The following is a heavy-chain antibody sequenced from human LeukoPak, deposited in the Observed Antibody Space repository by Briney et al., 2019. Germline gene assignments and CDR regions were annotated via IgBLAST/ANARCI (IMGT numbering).Heavy chain of an antibody. J-gene: IGHJ4*02. CDR1: GFTFSSYA. V-gene: IGHV3-23*01. CDR3: AKDFHPGGATEYYFDY. Sequence: GGSLRLSCAASGFTFSSYAMSWVRQAPGKGLEWVSAISGSGGSTYYADSVKGRFTISRDNSKNTLYLQMNSLRAEDTAVYYCAKDFHPGGATEYYFDYWGQGTLVTVSS. CDR2: ISGSGGST. D-gene: IGHD1-26*01.